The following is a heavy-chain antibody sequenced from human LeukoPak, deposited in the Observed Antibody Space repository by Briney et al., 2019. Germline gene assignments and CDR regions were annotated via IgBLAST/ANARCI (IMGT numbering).Heavy chain of an antibody. Sequence: SVKVSCKASGGTFSSYAISWVRQAPGQGLEWMGGIIPIFGTANYAQKFQGRVTITADESTSTAYMELSSLRSEDTAVYYCATDTAMVTHSIWGQGTLATVSS. CDR3: ATDTAMVTHSI. D-gene: IGHD5-18*01. J-gene: IGHJ4*02. CDR1: GGTFSSYA. CDR2: IIPIFGTA. V-gene: IGHV1-69*13.